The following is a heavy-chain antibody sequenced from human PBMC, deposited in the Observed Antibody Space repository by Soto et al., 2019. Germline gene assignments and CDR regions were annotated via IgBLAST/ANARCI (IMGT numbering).Heavy chain of an antibody. Sequence: PGGSLRLSCAASGFTFSSYGMHWVRQAPGKGLEWVAVISYDGSNKYYADSVKGRFTISRDNSKNTLYLQMNSLRAEDTAVYYCAKDRGSSSLYYYYGMDVWGQGTTVTAP. CDR3: AKDRGSSSLYYYYGMDV. V-gene: IGHV3-30*18. J-gene: IGHJ6*02. D-gene: IGHD6-6*01. CDR2: ISYDGSNK. CDR1: GFTFSSYG.